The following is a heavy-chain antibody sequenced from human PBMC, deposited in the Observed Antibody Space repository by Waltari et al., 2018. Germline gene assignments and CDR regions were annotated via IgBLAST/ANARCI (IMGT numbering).Heavy chain of an antibody. D-gene: IGHD6-19*01. CDR2: MFYDGDT. CDR1: GGSIRSDDYY. Sequence: QLQLQESGPGLVKPSETLSLTCTVSGGSIRSDDYYWGWIRQPPGKGLEWIGTMFYDGDTYYNPSLKIRLVMSADTSKNQFSLTLNSVIAADTAVYYCARQVADVYHYYYMDVWGKGTTVTVSS. V-gene: IGHV4-39*07. CDR3: ARQVADVYHYYYMDV. J-gene: IGHJ6*03.